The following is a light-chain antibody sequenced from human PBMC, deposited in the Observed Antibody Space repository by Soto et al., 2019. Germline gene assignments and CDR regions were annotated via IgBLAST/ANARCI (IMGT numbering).Light chain of an antibody. CDR2: AAS. V-gene: IGKV1-6*01. Sequence: AIQMTQSPSSLSASVGDRVTITCRASQGIKNDLGWYQQKLGKAPNLLIYAASSLQSGVPSRFSGSGSGTDFTLTITSLQPEDVATYYCQQSYSTPWTFGQGTKV. CDR3: QQSYSTPWT. CDR1: QGIKND. J-gene: IGKJ1*01.